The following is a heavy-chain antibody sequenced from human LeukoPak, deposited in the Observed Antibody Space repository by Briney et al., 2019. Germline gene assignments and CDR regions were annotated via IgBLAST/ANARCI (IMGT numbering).Heavy chain of an antibody. D-gene: IGHD2-2*01. CDR2: FDPEDGET. J-gene: IGHJ6*03. CDR1: GYTLTELS. Sequence: ASVKVSCKVSGYTLTELSMHWVRQARGKGLEWMGGFDPEDGETIYAQKFQGRVTMTEDTSTDTAYMELSSLRSEDTAVYYCATTAGVPAALDYYYYMDVWGKGTTVTVSS. CDR3: ATTAGVPAALDYYYYMDV. V-gene: IGHV1-24*01.